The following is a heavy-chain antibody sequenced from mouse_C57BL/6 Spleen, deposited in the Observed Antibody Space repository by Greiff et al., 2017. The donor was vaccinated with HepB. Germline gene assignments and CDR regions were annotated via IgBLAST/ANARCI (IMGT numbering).Heavy chain of an antibody. Sequence: DVQLVESGGGLVQPGGSLKLSCAASGFTFSDYYMYWVRQTPEKRLEWVAYISNGGGSTYYPDTVKGRFTISRDNAKNTLYLQMSRLKSEDTAMYYCARHGVSYAMDYWGQGTSVTVSS. V-gene: IGHV5-12*01. D-gene: IGHD2-2*01. J-gene: IGHJ4*01. CDR1: GFTFSDYY. CDR3: ARHGVSYAMDY. CDR2: ISNGGGST.